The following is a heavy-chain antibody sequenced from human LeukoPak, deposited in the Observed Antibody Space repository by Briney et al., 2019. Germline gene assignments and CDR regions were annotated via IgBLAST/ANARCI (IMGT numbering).Heavy chain of an antibody. J-gene: IGHJ4*02. Sequence: ASVKVSCKASGYTFTGYYIHWVRQAPGQGLEWMGWINPNSGVTNYAQRFQGRVTMTRDTSISTAYMELSSLRSEDMAVYYCTLYNYWGQGTLVTVSS. CDR3: TLYNY. CDR1: GYTFTGYY. CDR2: INPNSGVT. V-gene: IGHV1-2*02. D-gene: IGHD2-2*02.